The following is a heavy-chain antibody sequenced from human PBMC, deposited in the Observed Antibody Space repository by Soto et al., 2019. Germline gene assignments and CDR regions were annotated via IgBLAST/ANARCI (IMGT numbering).Heavy chain of an antibody. V-gene: IGHV3-11*01. Sequence: GGSLRLSCAASGFTFSDYYMSWIRQAPGKGLEWVSYISSSGSTIYYADSVKGRLTISRDNAKNSLYLQMNSLRAEDTAVYYCAREGHYDSSGYYYGMDVWGQGTTVTVSS. CDR2: ISSSGSTI. J-gene: IGHJ6*02. D-gene: IGHD3-22*01. CDR1: GFTFSDYY. CDR3: AREGHYDSSGYYYGMDV.